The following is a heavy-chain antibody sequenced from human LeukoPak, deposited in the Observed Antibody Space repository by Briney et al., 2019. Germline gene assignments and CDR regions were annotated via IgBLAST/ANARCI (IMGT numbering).Heavy chain of an antibody. CDR1: GFPFSSYA. CDR2: ISGSGGKT. CDR3: GKGLYHDYSGVGVC. V-gene: IGHV3-23*01. Sequence: PGGSLRLSCAASGFPFSSYAISWVRQAPGKGLEWVSSISGSGGKTYYADSVKGRFTISRDNSKNKLYLQANSLMADDTAVSERGKGLYHDYSGVGVCGGQATLAVVS. J-gene: IGHJ1*01. D-gene: IGHD5-12*01.